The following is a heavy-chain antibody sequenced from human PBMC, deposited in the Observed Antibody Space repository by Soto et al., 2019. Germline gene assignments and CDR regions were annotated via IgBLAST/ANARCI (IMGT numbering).Heavy chain of an antibody. Sequence: GASVNVSCKASGYTFTSYYMHWVRQAPGQGLEWMGIINPSGGSTSYAQKFQGRVTMTRDTSTSTVYMELSSLRSEDTAVYYCARDTHYDFWSGWHTYYYYYYLDVWGKGTTVTVSS. CDR1: GYTFTSYY. V-gene: IGHV1-46*01. CDR3: ARDTHYDFWSGWHTYYYYYYLDV. D-gene: IGHD3-3*01. CDR2: INPSGGST. J-gene: IGHJ6*03.